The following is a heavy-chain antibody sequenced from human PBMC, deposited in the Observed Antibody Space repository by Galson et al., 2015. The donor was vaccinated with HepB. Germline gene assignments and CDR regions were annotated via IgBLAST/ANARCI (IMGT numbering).Heavy chain of an antibody. D-gene: IGHD3-9*01. CDR3: ARNRRYFDWSPLYNQYGMDV. Sequence: SETLSLTCAVYGGSFSGYYWSWIRQPPGKGLEWIGEINHSGSTNYNPSLKSRVTISVDTSKNQFTLKLSSVTAADTAVYYCARNRRYFDWSPLYNQYGMDVWGQGTTVTVSS. V-gene: IGHV4-34*01. CDR2: INHSGST. CDR1: GGSFSGYY. J-gene: IGHJ6*02.